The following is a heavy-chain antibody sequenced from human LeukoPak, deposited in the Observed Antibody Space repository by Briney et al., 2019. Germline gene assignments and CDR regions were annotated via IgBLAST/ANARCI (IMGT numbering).Heavy chain of an antibody. CDR3: YCSSTSCYSVL. V-gene: IGHV1-18*01. J-gene: IGHJ4*02. D-gene: IGHD2-2*02. CDR1: GYTFTSYG. CDR2: NSAYNGNT. Sequence: ASVKVSCKASGYTFTSYGVSWVRQAPGQGLEWMGWNSAYNGNTNYARKLQGRVTMTTDTSTSTAYMELRSLRSDDTAVYYCYCSSTSCYSVLWGQGTLVTVSS.